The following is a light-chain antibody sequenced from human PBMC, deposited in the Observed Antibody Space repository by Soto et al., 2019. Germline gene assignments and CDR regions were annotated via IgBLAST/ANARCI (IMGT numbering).Light chain of an antibody. CDR3: PQYGSSPPT. J-gene: IGKJ4*01. CDR1: QSVSSSY. CDR2: GAS. Sequence: EIVLTQSPGTLSLSPGERATLSCRASQSVSSSYLAWYQQKPGQATRLLIYGASSRATGIPDRFSGSGSGTDLTLTISSLEPEDFAVYYCPQYGSSPPTFGGGTKVEIK. V-gene: IGKV3-20*01.